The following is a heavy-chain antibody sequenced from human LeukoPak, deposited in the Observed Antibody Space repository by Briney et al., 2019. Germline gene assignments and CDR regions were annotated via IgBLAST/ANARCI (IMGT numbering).Heavy chain of an antibody. CDR1: GYTFTGYY. V-gene: IGHV1-2*02. Sequence: ASVKVSCKASGYTFTGYYVHWVRQAPGQGLEWMGWINPNSGGTNYAQKFQGRVTMTRDTSISTAYMELSRLRSDDTAVYYCARSPSGTNDAFDIWGQGTMVTVSS. D-gene: IGHD1-26*01. CDR2: INPNSGGT. J-gene: IGHJ3*02. CDR3: ARSPSGTNDAFDI.